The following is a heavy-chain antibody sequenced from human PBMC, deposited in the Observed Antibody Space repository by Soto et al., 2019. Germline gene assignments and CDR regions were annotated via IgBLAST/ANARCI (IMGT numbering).Heavy chain of an antibody. J-gene: IGHJ4*02. CDR1: GYSFTSYW. D-gene: IGHD3-10*01. CDR2: IYPGDSDT. Sequence: PGESLKISCKGSGYSFTSYWIGWVRQVPGKGLEWMGIIYPGDSDTRYSPSFQGQVTISADKSISTAYLQWSSLKASATAMYYSDGLATHYNVHYGFDYWGQGTLVTVS. CDR3: DGLATHYNVHYGFDY. V-gene: IGHV5-51*01.